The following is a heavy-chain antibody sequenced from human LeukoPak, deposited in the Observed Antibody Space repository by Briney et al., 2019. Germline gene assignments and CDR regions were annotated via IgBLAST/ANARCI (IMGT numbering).Heavy chain of an antibody. J-gene: IGHJ4*02. CDR3: ARDPGHTRNSGWYRKTDPNYFDY. Sequence: SETLSLTCAVYGGSFSGYYWGWIRQPPGKGLEWIGSIYYTGSTYYNPSLKSRVTISVDTSKNQFSLRLSSVTAADTAVYYCARDPGHTRNSGWYRKTDPNYFDYWGQGTLVTVSS. CDR1: GGSFSGYY. V-gene: IGHV4-34*01. CDR2: IYYTGST. D-gene: IGHD6-19*01.